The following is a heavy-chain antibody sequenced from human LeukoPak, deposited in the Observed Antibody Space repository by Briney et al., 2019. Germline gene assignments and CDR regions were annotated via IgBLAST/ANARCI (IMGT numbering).Heavy chain of an antibody. J-gene: IGHJ3*02. CDR2: ISSSSSYI. CDR1: GFTFSSYS. CDR3: ARDQPWYYDAAFDI. D-gene: IGHD2/OR15-2a*01. Sequence: SGGSLRLSCAASGFTFSSYSMNWVRQAPGKGLEWVSSISSSSSYIYYADSVKGRFTISRDNAKNSLYLQMNSLRAEDTAVYYCARDQPWYYDAAFDIWGQGTMVTVSS. V-gene: IGHV3-21*01.